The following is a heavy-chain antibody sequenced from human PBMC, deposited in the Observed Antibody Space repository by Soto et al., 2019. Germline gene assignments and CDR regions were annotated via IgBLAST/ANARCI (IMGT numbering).Heavy chain of an antibody. V-gene: IGHV3-23*01. CDR3: AKTDSNWFASGFDS. J-gene: IGHJ4*02. D-gene: IGHD6-13*01. CDR1: RVTVISYA. Sequence: GLSSASCRVTVISYALTVVRQTPGKGLEWVSGISGSGVSTYYADSVKGRFTISRDNSKSTLFLQMNSLRAEDTAVYYCAKTDSNWFASGFDSWGRGTLVTVSS. CDR2: ISGSGVST.